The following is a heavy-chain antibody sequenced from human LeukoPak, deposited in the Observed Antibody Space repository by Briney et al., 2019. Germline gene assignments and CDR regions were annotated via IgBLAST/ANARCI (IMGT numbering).Heavy chain of an antibody. Sequence: SETLSLTCTVSGGSVSSGDYYWTWIRQPPGKGLEFIGYIRNRGTPFYNPSLSSRVSISVDTSQTQFSLKLRSVTAADTAVYYCAKLDYGSGRFFDYWGQGILVTVSS. CDR3: AKLDYGSGRFFDY. CDR2: IRNRGTP. D-gene: IGHD3-10*01. J-gene: IGHJ4*02. V-gene: IGHV4-30-4*08. CDR1: GGSVSSGDYY.